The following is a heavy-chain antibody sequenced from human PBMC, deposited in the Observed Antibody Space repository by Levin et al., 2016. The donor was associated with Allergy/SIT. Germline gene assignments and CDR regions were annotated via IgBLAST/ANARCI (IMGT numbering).Heavy chain of an antibody. CDR3: ARGNQDYYDSSGYSHFYFDY. CDR2: INHSGST. V-gene: IGHV4-34*01. D-gene: IGHD3-22*01. J-gene: IGHJ4*02. Sequence: PGKGLEWIGEINHSGSTNYNPSLKSRVTISVDTSKNQFSLKLSPVTAADTAVYYCARGNQDYYDSSGYSHFYFDYWGQGTLVTVSS.